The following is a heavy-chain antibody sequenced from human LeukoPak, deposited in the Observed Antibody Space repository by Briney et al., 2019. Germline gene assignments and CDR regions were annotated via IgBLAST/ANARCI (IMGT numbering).Heavy chain of an antibody. CDR2: IWYDGSNK. CDR1: GFSFSSYA. Sequence: GGSLRLSCAASGFSFSSYAMHWARQAPGKGLEWVAVIWYDGSNKYYADSVKGRFTISRDNSKNTLYLQMNSLRAEDTAVYYCARVSGTWRQENYYYYYGMDVWGQGTTVTVSS. V-gene: IGHV3-33*01. D-gene: IGHD5-12*01. J-gene: IGHJ6*02. CDR3: ARVSGTWRQENYYYYYGMDV.